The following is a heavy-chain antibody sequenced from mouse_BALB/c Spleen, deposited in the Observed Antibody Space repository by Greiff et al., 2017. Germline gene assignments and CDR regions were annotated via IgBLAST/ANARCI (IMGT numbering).Heavy chain of an antibody. V-gene: IGHV1-31*01. CDR1: GYSFTGYY. J-gene: IGHJ1*01. D-gene: IGHD1-1*01. CDR2: INPYNGAT. CDR3: ARESYGSSNWYFDV. Sequence: EVQLQESGPELVKPGASVKISCKASGYSFTGYYMHWVKQSHVKSLEWIGRINPYNGATSYNQNFKDKASLTVDKSSSTAYMELHSLTSEDSAVYYCARESYGSSNWYFDVWGAGTTVTVSS.